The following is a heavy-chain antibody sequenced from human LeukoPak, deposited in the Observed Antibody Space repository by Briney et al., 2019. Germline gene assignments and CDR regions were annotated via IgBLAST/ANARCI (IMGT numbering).Heavy chain of an antibody. CDR1: GGSISSGSYY. Sequence: SETLSLTCTVSGGSISSGSYYWSWIRLPAGKGLEWIGRIYTSGSTNYNPSLKSRVTISVDTSKNQFSLKLSSVTAADTAVYYCARSMTPWGQGTLVTVSS. CDR2: IYTSGST. D-gene: IGHD2-21*01. J-gene: IGHJ5*02. CDR3: ARSMTP. V-gene: IGHV4-61*02.